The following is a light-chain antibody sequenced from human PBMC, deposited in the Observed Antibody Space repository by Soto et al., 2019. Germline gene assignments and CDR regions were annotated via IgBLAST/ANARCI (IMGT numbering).Light chain of an antibody. Sequence: EIVLTQSPATLSLSPGERATLSCRASQSVGNYLVWYQLKPGQAPSLLIYDASNRATDIPARFSGSGSGTDFPLTISSLEPEDFAVYYCQQRSSWPLTFGGGTKVEIK. J-gene: IGKJ4*01. CDR3: QQRSSWPLT. CDR1: QSVGNY. V-gene: IGKV3-11*01. CDR2: DAS.